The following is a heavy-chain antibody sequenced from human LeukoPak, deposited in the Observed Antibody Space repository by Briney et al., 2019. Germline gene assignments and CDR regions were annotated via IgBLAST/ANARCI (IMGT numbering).Heavy chain of an antibody. CDR2: ISSSSSYI. CDR3: ARRRTSIVATALDY. CDR1: GFTFSSYS. J-gene: IGHJ4*02. V-gene: IGHV3-21*01. D-gene: IGHD5-12*01. Sequence: GGSLRLSCAASGFTFSSYSMNWVRQAPGKGLEWVSSISSSSSYIYYTDSVKGRFTISRDNAKNSLYLQMNSLRAEDTAVYYCARRRTSIVATALDYWGQGTLVTVSS.